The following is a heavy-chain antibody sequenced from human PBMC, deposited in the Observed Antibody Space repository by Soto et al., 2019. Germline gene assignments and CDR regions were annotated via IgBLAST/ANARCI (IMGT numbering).Heavy chain of an antibody. J-gene: IGHJ6*02. Sequence: ASVKVSCKASGYTFTTYGISWVRQAPGQGLEWMGWISPYNFTTKYAEKFQGEMTMTTDTATSTAYMDLRSLRSDDTAVYYCARDGERDTGLNFYYYLHGMDAWGQGTRVTVSS. D-gene: IGHD1-1*01. V-gene: IGHV1-18*04. CDR3: ARDGERDTGLNFYYYLHGMDA. CDR1: GYTFTTYG. CDR2: ISPYNFTT.